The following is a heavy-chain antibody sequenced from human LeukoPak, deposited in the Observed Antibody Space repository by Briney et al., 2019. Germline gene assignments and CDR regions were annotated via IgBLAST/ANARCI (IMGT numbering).Heavy chain of an antibody. CDR3: ARSPHYYGSGSLDY. V-gene: IGHV1-2*04. CDR2: INPNSGGT. CDR1: GYTFTGYY. J-gene: IGHJ4*02. Sequence: GASVKVSCKASGYTFTGYYMHWVRQAPGQGLEWMGWINPNSGGTNYARKFQGWVTMTRDTSISTAYMELSRLRSDDTAVYYCARSPHYYGSGSLDYWGQGTLVTVSS. D-gene: IGHD3-10*01.